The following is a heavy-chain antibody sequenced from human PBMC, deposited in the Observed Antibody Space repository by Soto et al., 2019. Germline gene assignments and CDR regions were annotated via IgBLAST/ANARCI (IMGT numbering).Heavy chain of an antibody. CDR1: GFTFSGDA. Sequence: GGSVRLSCAASGFTFSGDAMSWVRQAPGKGLEWVSAISGSGGSTYYADSVKGRFTISRDNSKNTLYLQMNSLRAEDTAVYYCASRAYYDYIWGSYRPRSGIDYWGQGTLVTVSS. CDR3: ASRAYYDYIWGSYRPRSGIDY. J-gene: IGHJ4*02. D-gene: IGHD3-16*02. V-gene: IGHV3-23*01. CDR2: ISGSGGST.